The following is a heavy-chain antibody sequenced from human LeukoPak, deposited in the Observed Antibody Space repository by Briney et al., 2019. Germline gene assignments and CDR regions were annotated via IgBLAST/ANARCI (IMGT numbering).Heavy chain of an antibody. V-gene: IGHV4-4*02. CDR2: IYHSGST. D-gene: IGHD3-10*01. CDR1: GGSISSSNW. J-gene: IGHJ4*02. CDR3: ATRVQYYYGSGSYGTFDY. Sequence: SETLSLTCAVSGGSISSSNWWSWVRQPPGKGLEWIGEIYHSGSTNYNPSLKSRVTISVDKSKNQFPLKLSSVTAADTAVYYCATRVQYYYGSGSYGTFDYWGQGTLVTVSS.